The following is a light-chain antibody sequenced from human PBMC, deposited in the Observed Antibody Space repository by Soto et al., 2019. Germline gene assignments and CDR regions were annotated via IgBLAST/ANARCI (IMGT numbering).Light chain of an antibody. CDR2: ATS. J-gene: IGKJ1*01. CDR1: QSINSH. V-gene: IGKV1-39*01. CDR3: QQSYNVPT. Sequence: DIQLTQSPSCLSASVGDRVTITCRASQSINSHLNWYQQKPGKAPKFLIYATSNLQSGVPSRFSGSGSGTDFTLTISSLQPEDFATYYCQQSYNVPTFGQGTKVDI.